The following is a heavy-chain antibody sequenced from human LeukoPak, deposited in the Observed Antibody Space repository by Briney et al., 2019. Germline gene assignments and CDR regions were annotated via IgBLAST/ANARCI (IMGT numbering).Heavy chain of an antibody. CDR1: GGSISSGDYY. Sequence: SETLSLTCTVSGGSISSGDYYWSWIRQPPGKGLEWIAYMYYSGSTYYNPSLKRRVTMSADTSKNQLSLKLSSVTAADTAVYYCARPYYYDSRIDPWGQGVLVTVSS. D-gene: IGHD3-22*01. CDR2: MYYSGST. CDR3: ARPYYYDSRIDP. J-gene: IGHJ5*02. V-gene: IGHV4-30-4*01.